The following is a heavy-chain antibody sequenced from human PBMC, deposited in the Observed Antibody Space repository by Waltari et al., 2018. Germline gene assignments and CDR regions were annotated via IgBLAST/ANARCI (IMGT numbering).Heavy chain of an antibody. CDR2: IYYSGST. CDR3: ARDRDGGQTWTPYY. J-gene: IGHJ4*02. D-gene: IGHD2-15*01. V-gene: IGHV4-59*01. Sequence: QVQLQESGPGLVKPSEPLSLPCPVSGVSISSSYLSCIRQPPGKGLEWIGYIYYSGSTNYNPSLKSRVTISVDTSKNQFSLKLSSVTAADTAVYYCARDRDGGQTWTPYYWGQGTLVTVSS. CDR1: GVSISSSY.